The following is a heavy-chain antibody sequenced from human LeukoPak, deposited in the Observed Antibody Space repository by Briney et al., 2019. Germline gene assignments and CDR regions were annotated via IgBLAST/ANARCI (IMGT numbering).Heavy chain of an antibody. Sequence: EASVKVSCKASGYTFTSYGISWVRQAPGQGLEWMVWISAYNGNTNYAQKLQGRVTMTTDTSTSTAYMELRSPRSDDPAVYYCARDGSGSGWFSYFDYWGQGTLVTVSS. CDR1: GYTFTSYG. J-gene: IGHJ4*02. CDR3: ARDGSGSGWFSYFDY. CDR2: ISAYNGNT. V-gene: IGHV1-18*04. D-gene: IGHD6-19*01.